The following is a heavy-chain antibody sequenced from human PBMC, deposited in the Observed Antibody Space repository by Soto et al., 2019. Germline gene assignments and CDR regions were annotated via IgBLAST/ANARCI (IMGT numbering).Heavy chain of an antibody. V-gene: IGHV1-18*01. CDR1: GYTFTSYG. J-gene: IGHJ3*02. D-gene: IGHD2-2*01. Sequence: ASVKVSCKASGYTFTSYGISWVRQAPGQGLEWMGWISAYNGNTNYAQKLQGRVTMTTDTSTSTAYMELRSLRSDDTAVYYCARPTYCSSTSCYVEGAFDIRGQGTTVTVSS. CDR3: ARPTYCSSTSCYVEGAFDI. CDR2: ISAYNGNT.